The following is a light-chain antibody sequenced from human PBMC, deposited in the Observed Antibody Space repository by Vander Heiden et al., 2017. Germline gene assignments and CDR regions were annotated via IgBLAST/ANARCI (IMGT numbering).Light chain of an antibody. CDR3: QQYYSTPFT. J-gene: IGKJ4*01. Sequence: DIVMTQSPDSLAVSLGERATINCQSSQSVLSSSNNKNYLAWYQQKPGQPPKLLIYWASTRESGVPDRFSGSGSGTDFTLSISILQAEDVAVYYCQQYYSTPFTFGGGTKVEIK. CDR2: WAS. V-gene: IGKV4-1*01. CDR1: QSVLSSSNNKNY.